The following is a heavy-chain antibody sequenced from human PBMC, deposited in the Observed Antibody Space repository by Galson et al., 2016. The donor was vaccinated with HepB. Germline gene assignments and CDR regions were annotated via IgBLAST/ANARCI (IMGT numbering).Heavy chain of an antibody. J-gene: IGHJ4*02. D-gene: IGHD6-19*01. CDR3: TRDRASSGWYGFGS. V-gene: IGHV3-74*03. Sequence: SLRLSCAASGFTFSDFWMHWVRQVPGKGLVWVSRVNSEGNSTTDADSVKGRFTISRDNANNTLYLQMNRLRAEHTAVYYCTRDRASSGWYGFGSWGQGTPVTVAS. CDR2: VNSEGNST. CDR1: GFTFSDFW.